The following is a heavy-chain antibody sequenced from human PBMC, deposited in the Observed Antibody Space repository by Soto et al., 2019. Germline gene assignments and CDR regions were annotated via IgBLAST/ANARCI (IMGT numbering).Heavy chain of an antibody. CDR1: GFTFSNYG. CDR3: AREESPATTLYYYYYGMDV. J-gene: IGHJ6*02. Sequence: GGSLRLSCAASGFTFSNYGMHWVRQAPGRGLEWVALVWFDGSDEQYADSVKGRFTISRDNSKNTLYLQMINLRAEDTAVYYCAREESPATTLYYYYYGMDVWGQGTTVTVSS. V-gene: IGHV3-33*01. CDR2: VWFDGSDE. D-gene: IGHD6-25*01.